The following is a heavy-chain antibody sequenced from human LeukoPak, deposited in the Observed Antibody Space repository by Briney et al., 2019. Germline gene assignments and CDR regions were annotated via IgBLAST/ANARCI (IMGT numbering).Heavy chain of an antibody. CDR2: IYHNGNT. V-gene: IGHV4-30-2*01. D-gene: IGHD5-18*01. CDR3: ASGGYSYGFDY. Sequence: SETLSLTCAVSGGSISSGGYSWSWIRQPPGKGLEWIGYIYHNGNTYYSPSLKSRVTISVDRSKNQLSLKLSTVTAADTAMYYCASGGYSYGFDYWGQGTLVTVSS. J-gene: IGHJ4*02. CDR1: GGSISSGGYS.